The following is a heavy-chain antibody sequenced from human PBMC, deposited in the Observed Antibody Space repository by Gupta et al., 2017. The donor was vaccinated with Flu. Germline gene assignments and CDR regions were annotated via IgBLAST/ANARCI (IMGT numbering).Heavy chain of an antibody. CDR2: ISSSSSYI. J-gene: IGHJ6*02. V-gene: IGHV3-21*01. CDR1: GFTFSSYS. D-gene: IGHD6-19*01. Sequence: EVQLVESGGGLVKPGGSLRLSRAASGFTFSSYSMNWVRQAPGKGLEWVSSISSSSSYIYYADSVKGRFTISRDNAKNSLYLQMNSLRAEDTAVYYCARRIAMETVYYGMDVWGQGTTVTVSS. CDR3: ARRIAMETVYYGMDV.